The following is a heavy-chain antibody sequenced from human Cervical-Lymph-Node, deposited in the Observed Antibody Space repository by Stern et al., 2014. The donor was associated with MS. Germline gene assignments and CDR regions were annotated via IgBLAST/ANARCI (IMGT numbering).Heavy chain of an antibody. D-gene: IGHD3-22*01. CDR3: ARGYYERTIDPLTY. V-gene: IGHV1-46*01. CDR2: INPGGGSI. Sequence: QVQLVQSGAEVKKPGASVKVSCKVSGYSFTTYYMHWVRQAPGQGLEWMGIINPGGGSITYAQNFQGRLTMTRDASTSTVYMELSSLRSEDTAVYYCARGYYERTIDPLTYWGQGTLVTVSS. J-gene: IGHJ4*02. CDR1: GYSFTTYY.